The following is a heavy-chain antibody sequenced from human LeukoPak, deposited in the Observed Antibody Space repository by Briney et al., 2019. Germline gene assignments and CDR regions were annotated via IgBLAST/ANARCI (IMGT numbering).Heavy chain of an antibody. CDR3: AKDLNYDFWSGLGN. Sequence: GGSLRLSCAVSGFTFSSYGMHWVRQAPGKGLEWMAVISYDGTNKYYADSVKGRFTISRDNSKNALYLQMNSLRAEDTAVYYCAKDLNYDFWSGLGNWGQGTLVTVSS. D-gene: IGHD3-3*01. J-gene: IGHJ4*02. CDR2: ISYDGTNK. CDR1: GFTFSSYG. V-gene: IGHV3-30*18.